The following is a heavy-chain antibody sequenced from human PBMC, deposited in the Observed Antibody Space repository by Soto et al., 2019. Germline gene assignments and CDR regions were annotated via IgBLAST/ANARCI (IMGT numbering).Heavy chain of an antibody. V-gene: IGHV1-3*01. CDR3: ARWYSSSSGSFDY. Sequence: ASVKVSCKASGYTFTSYAMHWVRQAPGQRLEWMGWINANNGNTSYAQKFQGRVTMTRNTSISTAYMELSSLRSEDTAVYYCARWYSSSSGSFDYWGQGTLVTVSS. D-gene: IGHD6-6*01. CDR1: GYTFTSYA. CDR2: INANNGNT. J-gene: IGHJ4*02.